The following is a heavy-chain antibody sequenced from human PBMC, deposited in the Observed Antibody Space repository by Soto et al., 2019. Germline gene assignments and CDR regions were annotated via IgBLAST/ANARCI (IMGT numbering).Heavy chain of an antibody. CDR2: ISWNSGSI. J-gene: IGHJ5*02. V-gene: IGHV3-9*01. D-gene: IGHD1-26*01. Sequence: EVQLVESGGGLVQPGRSLRLSCAASGFTFDDYAMHWVRQAPGKGLEWVSGISWNSGSIGYADSVKGRFTISRDNAKNSRYLQLNSLRAEDTALYYCAKDTSPFLYSGFLRWFDPWGQGTLVTVSS. CDR3: AKDTSPFLYSGFLRWFDP. CDR1: GFTFDDYA.